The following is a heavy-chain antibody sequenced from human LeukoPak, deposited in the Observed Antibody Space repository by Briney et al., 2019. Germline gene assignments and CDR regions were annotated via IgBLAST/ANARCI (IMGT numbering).Heavy chain of an antibody. CDR3: ARSETHSFDSSGYFFDY. CDR2: IYYSGST. D-gene: IGHD3-22*01. J-gene: IGHJ4*02. CDR1: GCSISSYY. Sequence: SETLSLTCTVSGCSISSYYWSWIRHPPGKGLKWIGYIYYSGSTNYNPSLKSGVTISVDTSKNQFSLRLSSVTAADTAVYYCARSETHSFDSSGYFFDYWGQGTLVTVSS. V-gene: IGHV4-59*01.